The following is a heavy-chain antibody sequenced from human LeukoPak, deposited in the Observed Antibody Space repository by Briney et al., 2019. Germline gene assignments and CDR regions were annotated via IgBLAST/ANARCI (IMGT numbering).Heavy chain of an antibody. Sequence: PGRSLRLSCAASGFTFSGYGMHWVRQAPGKGLEWVAVISYEESSKYYADSVKGRFTISRDNFKNTLYLQMNSLRLEDTAVYYCARDGVHEQFVLSHFYMDVWGKGTTVIVSS. V-gene: IGHV3-30*03. CDR2: ISYEESSK. D-gene: IGHD2-8*01. J-gene: IGHJ6*03. CDR3: ARDGVHEQFVLSHFYMDV. CDR1: GFTFSGYG.